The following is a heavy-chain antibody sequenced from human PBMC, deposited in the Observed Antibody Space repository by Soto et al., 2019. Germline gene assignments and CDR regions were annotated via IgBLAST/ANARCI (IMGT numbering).Heavy chain of an antibody. CDR2: ISNDGSNK. V-gene: IGHV3-30*18. J-gene: IGHJ6*02. CDR1: GFIFSRYG. CDR3: AKDLGSGKPYYYYAMDV. Sequence: QGQLVESGGGVVQPGTSLRLSCEASGFIFSRYGMHWVRQAPGKGREWVAVISNDGSNKYYAEFVKGRFIISRDKSENTLYLQMNSLRAEDTAVYYCAKDLGSGKPYYYYAMDVWGQGTTVTVSS. D-gene: IGHD3-10*01.